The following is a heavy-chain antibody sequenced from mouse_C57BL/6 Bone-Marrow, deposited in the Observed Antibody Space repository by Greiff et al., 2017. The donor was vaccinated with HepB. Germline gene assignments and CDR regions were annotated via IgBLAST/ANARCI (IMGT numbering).Heavy chain of an antibody. CDR3: ARYHYGSSYLDY. Sequence: QVQLQQPGAELVKPGASVKLSCKASGYTFTSYWMHWVKQRPGQGLEWIGMIHPNSGSINYNEKFKSKATLTVDKSSSTAYMQLSSLTSEDSAVYYCARYHYGSSYLDYWGQGTTLTVSS. V-gene: IGHV1-64*01. CDR2: IHPNSGSI. J-gene: IGHJ2*01. CDR1: GYTFTSYW. D-gene: IGHD1-1*01.